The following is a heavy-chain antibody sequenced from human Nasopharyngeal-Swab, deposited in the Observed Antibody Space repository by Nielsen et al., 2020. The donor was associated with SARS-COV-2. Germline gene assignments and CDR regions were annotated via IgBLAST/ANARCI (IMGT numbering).Heavy chain of an antibody. CDR3: AKVVAAHYYYYGMDV. Sequence: WIRQPPGTGLEWVSGISWNSGSIGYADSVKGRFTISRDNAKNSLYLQMNSLRAEDTALYYCAKVVAAHYYYYGMDVWGQGTTVTVSS. V-gene: IGHV3-9*01. CDR2: ISWNSGSI. D-gene: IGHD2-15*01. J-gene: IGHJ6*02.